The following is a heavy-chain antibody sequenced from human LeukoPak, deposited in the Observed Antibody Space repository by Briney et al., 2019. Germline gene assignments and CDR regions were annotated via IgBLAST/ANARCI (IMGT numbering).Heavy chain of an antibody. CDR3: AKDRRQQWIYGMDV. CDR2: ISNDLSTI. CDR1: GFTFSDYR. V-gene: IGHV3-48*04. Sequence: GGSLRPSCAASGFTFSDYRMNWVRQAPGKGLEWISYISNDLSTIHYAASVKGRFTISRDNARNSLQMDSLRAEDTAVYYCAKDRRQQWIYGMDVWGQGTTVTVS. D-gene: IGHD6-19*01. J-gene: IGHJ6*02.